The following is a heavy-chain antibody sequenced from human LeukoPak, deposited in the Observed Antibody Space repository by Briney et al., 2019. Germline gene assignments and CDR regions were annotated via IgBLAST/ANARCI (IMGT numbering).Heavy chain of an antibody. CDR1: GFTFSNYF. CDR2: ISSDGTTT. V-gene: IGHV3-74*01. J-gene: IGHJ4*02. D-gene: IGHD2-8*02. Sequence: PGGSLRLSCTASGFTFSNYFMTWIRQAPGQGLVWVSRISSDGTTTNYADSVRGRFTISRDNAKNMLYLQMNSLRAEDTAIYYCVVIVLGWGQGTLVTVSS. CDR3: VVIVLG.